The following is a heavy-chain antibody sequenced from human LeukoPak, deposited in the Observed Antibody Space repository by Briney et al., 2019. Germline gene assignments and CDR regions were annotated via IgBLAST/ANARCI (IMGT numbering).Heavy chain of an antibody. V-gene: IGHV4-38-2*02. CDR2: MYHSGST. CDR1: GYSISSAYY. CDR3: ASPWDF. J-gene: IGHJ4*02. Sequence: SSETLSLTCSVSGYSISSAYYWGWIRQPPGKGLEWIGTMYHSGSTNYNPSLKSRVTISVDTSKNQFSLKLSSVTAADTAMYYCASPWDFWGQGTLVTVSS.